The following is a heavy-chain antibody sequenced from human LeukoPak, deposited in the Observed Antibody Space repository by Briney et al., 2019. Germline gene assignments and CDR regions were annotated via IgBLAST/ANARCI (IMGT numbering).Heavy chain of an antibody. CDR2: INHRGST. J-gene: IGHJ4*02. CDR3: ARGALPEAGTLFDY. V-gene: IGHV4-34*01. D-gene: IGHD6-19*01. CDR1: GGSFSDYY. Sequence: PSETLSLTCAVYGGSFSDYYWTWIRQPPGKGLEWIGEINHRGSTHYNPSLKSRVTISVDTSKNQFSLKLSSVTAADTAVYYCARGALPEAGTLFDYWGQGTLVTVSS.